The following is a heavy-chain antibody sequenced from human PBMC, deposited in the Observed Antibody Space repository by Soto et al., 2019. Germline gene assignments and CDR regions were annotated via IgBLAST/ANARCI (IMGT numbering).Heavy chain of an antibody. CDR1: GYTFTGAY. CDR3: AREEWELLENYYYYGMDG. D-gene: IGHD1-26*01. CDR2: INPNSGGT. V-gene: IGHV1-2*02. J-gene: IGHJ6*02. Sequence: VLVKVYWPSFGYTFTGAYMHWVRKDTGKLLEWMGWINPNSGGTNYAQKFQGRVTMTRDTSISTAYMELSRLRSDDTAVYYCAREEWELLENYYYYGMDGWGQGTTVTVS.